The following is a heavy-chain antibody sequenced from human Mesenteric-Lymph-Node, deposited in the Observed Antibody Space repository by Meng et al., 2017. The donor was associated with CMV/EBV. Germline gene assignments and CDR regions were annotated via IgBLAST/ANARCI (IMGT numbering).Heavy chain of an antibody. CDR2: VFYSGGT. CDR1: GGSIMSDGYY. Sequence: SVSGGSIMSDGYYWSWIRQHPGKGLEWIGYVFYSGGTDYNPSLRGRVSISRDRSKNHFSLDLMYMTAADTAVYYCASINGFDPGPLYWGQGILVTVSS. D-gene: IGHD2-8*01. CDR3: ASINGFDPGPLY. J-gene: IGHJ4*02. V-gene: IGHV4-31*03.